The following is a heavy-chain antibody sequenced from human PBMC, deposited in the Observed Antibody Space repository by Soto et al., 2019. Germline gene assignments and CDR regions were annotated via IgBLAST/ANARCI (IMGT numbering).Heavy chain of an antibody. D-gene: IGHD6-6*01. CDR3: ARDGDDIAARRKYYFDY. CDR1: GCTLSSYA. CDR2: IIPIFGTA. V-gene: IGHV1-69*06. Sequence: SVKGSCKTSGCTLSSYASSWVRQAPGQGLEWMGGIIPIFGTANYAQKFQGRVTITADKSTSTAYMELSSLRSEDTAVYYCARDGDDIAARRKYYFDYWGQGTLVTVSS. J-gene: IGHJ4*02.